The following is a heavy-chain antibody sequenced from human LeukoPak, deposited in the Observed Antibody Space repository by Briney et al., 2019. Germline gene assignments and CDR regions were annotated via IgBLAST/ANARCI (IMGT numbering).Heavy chain of an antibody. Sequence: ASVKVSCKASGYTFTSYDINWVRQATGQGLGWMGWMNPNSGNTGYAQKFQGRVTMTRNTSISTAYMELSSLRSEDTAVYYCAREILGYCSSTSCYDGGDYWGQGTLVSVSS. CDR2: MNPNSGNT. CDR1: GYTFTSYD. D-gene: IGHD2-2*01. J-gene: IGHJ4*02. CDR3: AREILGYCSSTSCYDGGDY. V-gene: IGHV1-8*01.